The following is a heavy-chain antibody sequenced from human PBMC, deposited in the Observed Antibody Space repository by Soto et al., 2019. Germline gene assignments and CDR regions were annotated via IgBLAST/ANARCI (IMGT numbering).Heavy chain of an antibody. CDR2: ISSSATTI. J-gene: IGHJ5*02. D-gene: IGHD2-8*01. V-gene: IGHV3-11*01. CDR1: GFTFSDYY. Sequence: QVQLVESGGGLVKPGGSLRLSCASSGFTFSDYYMSWLRQAPGKGLEWLSYISSSATTIYYADSVKGRFTISRDNAKNSLYLQRGSLRAEDTAVYYCARAGVDNPRGDPWGQGTLVTVSA. CDR3: ARAGVDNPRGDP.